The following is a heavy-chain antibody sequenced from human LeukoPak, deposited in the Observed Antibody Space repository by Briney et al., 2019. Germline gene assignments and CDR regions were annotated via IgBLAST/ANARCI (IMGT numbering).Heavy chain of an antibody. CDR2: IYIGGGT. V-gene: IGHV4-34*01. J-gene: IGHJ4*02. D-gene: IGHD6-13*01. Sequence: SETLSLTCAVYVGSFSGYYWSCIRHPPQEGGGCVCSIYIGGGTYYNPSLQSRVNISVNTSKNQFSLKLSYVTAADTAVYYCARSRPYSSSWRDWGEGTLVTVSS. CDR1: VGSFSGYY. CDR3: ARSRPYSSSWRD.